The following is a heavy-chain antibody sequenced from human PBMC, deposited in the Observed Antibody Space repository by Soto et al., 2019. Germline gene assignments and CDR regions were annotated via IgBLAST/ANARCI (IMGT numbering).Heavy chain of an antibody. CDR2: INHTGGT. Sequence: PSETLCIACAIYVGSVKVYYWNWIRQPPGKGLEWIGEINHTGGTHYNPSLKSRVTMSVDTSKNQFSLRLSSVTAADTAIYYCATRITVFGLLLPPFDPWGQGTKVTVSS. V-gene: IGHV4-34*01. CDR3: ATRITVFGLLLPPFDP. CDR1: VGSVKVYY. D-gene: IGHD3-3*01. J-gene: IGHJ5*02.